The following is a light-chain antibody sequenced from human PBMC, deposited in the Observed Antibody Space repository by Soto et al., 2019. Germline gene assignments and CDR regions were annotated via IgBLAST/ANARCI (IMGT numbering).Light chain of an antibody. CDR1: QSISSY. CDR3: QQSYSTPPIT. CDR2: AAS. J-gene: IGKJ5*01. V-gene: IGKV1-39*01. Sequence: DLQMTHSPSSLSASVGDRVTITCRASQSISSYLNWYQQKPGKAPQLLIYAASSLQSGVPSRFSGSGSGTDFTLTISSLQPEDFATYYCQQSYSTPPITFGQGTRLEIK.